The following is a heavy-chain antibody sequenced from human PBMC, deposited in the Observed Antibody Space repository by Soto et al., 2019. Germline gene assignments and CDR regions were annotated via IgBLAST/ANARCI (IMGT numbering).Heavy chain of an antibody. Sequence: QVQLVQSGAEVKKPGSSVKVSCKASGGTFSGYAISWVRQAPGQGLEWVGGIVPVSGLTNFAQKFQDRLTMTADLSTTTAYMQLSSLRSEDTAVYYCATDRGGQLMASGDYWGQGTLVTVSS. CDR3: ATDRGGQLMASGDY. D-gene: IGHD6-13*01. J-gene: IGHJ4*02. CDR2: IVPVSGLT. V-gene: IGHV1-69*17. CDR1: GGTFSGYA.